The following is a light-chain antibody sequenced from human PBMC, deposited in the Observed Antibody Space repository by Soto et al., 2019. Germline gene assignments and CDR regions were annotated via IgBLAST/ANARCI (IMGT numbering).Light chain of an antibody. CDR1: QSVSKY. J-gene: IGKJ5*01. CDR2: DAS. V-gene: IGKV3-11*01. Sequence: PGERATLSCRTSQSVSKYFAWYQQKPGRAPRLLIYDASSRATGIPARFIGSGSGTDFTLTISSLEPEDFAIYYCQKRSNWPITFGQGTRLEI. CDR3: QKRSNWPIT.